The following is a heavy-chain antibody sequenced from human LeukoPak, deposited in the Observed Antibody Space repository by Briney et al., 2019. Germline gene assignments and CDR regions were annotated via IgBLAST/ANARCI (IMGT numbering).Heavy chain of an antibody. J-gene: IGHJ4*02. CDR1: GYTFTGYY. Sequence: ASVKASCKASGYTFTGYYMHWVRQAPGQGLEWMGWINPNSGGTNYAQKFQGRVTMTRDTSISTAYMELSRLRSDDTAVYYCATPRGPNCSGGSCYGGGFDYWGQGTLVTVSS. V-gene: IGHV1-2*02. CDR3: ATPRGPNCSGGSCYGGGFDY. CDR2: INPNSGGT. D-gene: IGHD2-15*01.